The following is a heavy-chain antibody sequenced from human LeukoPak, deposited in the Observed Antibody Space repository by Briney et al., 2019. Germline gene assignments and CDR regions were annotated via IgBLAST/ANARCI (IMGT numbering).Heavy chain of an antibody. CDR3: ARLQTGIDP. CDR1: GFTFSSYA. D-gene: IGHD1-1*01. J-gene: IGHJ5*02. CDR2: ITGSGGTT. V-gene: IGHV3-21*01. Sequence: GGSLRLSCAASGFTFSSYAMSWVRQAPGKGMEWVSTITGSGGTTYYADSVKGRFTISRDNAKNSLYLQMNSLRAEDTAAYYCARLQTGIDPWGQGTLVTVS.